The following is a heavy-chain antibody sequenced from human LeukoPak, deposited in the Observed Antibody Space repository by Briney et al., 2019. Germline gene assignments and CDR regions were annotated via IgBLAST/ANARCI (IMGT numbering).Heavy chain of an antibody. CDR3: AKSWEYVFWAALGRYYFDY. D-gene: IGHD3-3*01. CDR2: ISPGGGTT. J-gene: IGHJ4*02. V-gene: IGHV3-23*01. Sequence: GGSLRLSCAVSGFAFGSEAMSWVRQSPARGLEWVASISPGGGTTYYADSVKGRFTISRDNSKNTLYLQMNSLRAEDTAVYYCAKSWEYVFWAALGRYYFDYWGQGTLVPVSS. CDR1: GFAFGSEA.